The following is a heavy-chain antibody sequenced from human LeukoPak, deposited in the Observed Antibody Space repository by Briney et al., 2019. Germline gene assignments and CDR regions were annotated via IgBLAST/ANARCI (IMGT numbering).Heavy chain of an antibody. V-gene: IGHV4-4*02. D-gene: IGHD4-17*01. CDR2: IYHSGST. J-gene: IGHJ2*01. CDR3: ARDRADYGDYVGYFDL. Sequence: PSGTLSLTCAVSGGSISSSNWWSWVRQPPGKGLEWIGEIYHSGSTNYNPSLKSRVTISVDKSKNQFSLKLSSVTAADTAVYYCARDRADYGDYVGYFDLWGRGTLVTVSS. CDR1: GGSISSSNW.